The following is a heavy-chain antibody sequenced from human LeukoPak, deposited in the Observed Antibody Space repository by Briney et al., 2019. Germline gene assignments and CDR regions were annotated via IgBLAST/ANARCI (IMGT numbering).Heavy chain of an antibody. D-gene: IGHD6-19*01. V-gene: IGHV4-4*07. Sequence: SETLSLTYTVSGGSISSYYWNWIRQPAGKGLEWIGRIHSSGSTKYNPSLKSRVTMTVDTSKNQFSLKLSSVTAADTAVYYCARGKVVAGTPGQNSWDYWGQGTLVTVSS. CDR1: GGSISSYY. J-gene: IGHJ4*02. CDR3: ARGKVVAGTPGQNSWDY. CDR2: IHSSGST.